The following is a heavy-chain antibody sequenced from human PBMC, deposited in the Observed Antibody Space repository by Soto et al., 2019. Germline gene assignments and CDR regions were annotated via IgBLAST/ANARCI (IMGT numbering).Heavy chain of an antibody. V-gene: IGHV1-69*06. D-gene: IGHD3-22*01. J-gene: IGHJ4*02. Sequence: QVQLVQSGAEVKKPGSSVKVSCKASGGTFSSYAISWVRQAPGQGLEWMGGIIPIFGTANYAQKFQGRVTITADKSTSTAYMELSRLRSEDTAVYYCERGVGSRAAAYYDSSGYSSGDYWGQGTLVTVSS. CDR3: ERGVGSRAAAYYDSSGYSSGDY. CDR2: IIPIFGTA. CDR1: GGTFSSYA.